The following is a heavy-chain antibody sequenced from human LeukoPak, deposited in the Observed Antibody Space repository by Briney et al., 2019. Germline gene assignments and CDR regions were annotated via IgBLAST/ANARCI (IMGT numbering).Heavy chain of an antibody. CDR3: ARSGSGSYYNDY. J-gene: IGHJ4*02. CDR2: ISSSSSYI. D-gene: IGHD3-10*01. CDR1: GFTFSSYS. Sequence: PGGSLRLSCAASGFTFSSYSMNWVRQAPGKGLEWVSSISSSSSYIYYADSVKGRFTISRDNAKNSLYLQMNSLRAEDTAVYYCARSGSGSYYNDYWGQGTLVTVSS. V-gene: IGHV3-21*01.